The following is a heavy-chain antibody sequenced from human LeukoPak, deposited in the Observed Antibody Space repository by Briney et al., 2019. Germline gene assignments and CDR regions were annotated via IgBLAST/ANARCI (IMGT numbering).Heavy chain of an antibody. CDR2: IYHSGST. CDR3: ARPYYCSSTSCYEGGDAFDI. J-gene: IGHJ3*02. Sequence: SQTLSLTCTLSVGSISSGDYYWSWIRQPPGKGLEWIVYIYHSGSTYYNPSLKSRVTISVDTSKIHYSLKLSSVTAADTAVYYCARPYYCSSTSCYEGGDAFDIWGQGTMVTVSS. V-gene: IGHV4-30-4*08. CDR1: VGSISSGDYY. D-gene: IGHD2-2*01.